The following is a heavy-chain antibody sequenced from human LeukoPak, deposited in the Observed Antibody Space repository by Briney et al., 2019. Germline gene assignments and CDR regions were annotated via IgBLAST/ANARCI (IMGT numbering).Heavy chain of an antibody. J-gene: IGHJ3*02. CDR3: AKDGGSGSQGAFDI. CDR2: ITGIGGST. D-gene: IGHD1-26*01. V-gene: IGHV3-23*01. Sequence: ITGIGGSTYYADSVKGRFTISRDNSKNTLYLQMNSLRAEDTAVYYCAKDGGSGSQGAFDIWGQGTMVTVSS.